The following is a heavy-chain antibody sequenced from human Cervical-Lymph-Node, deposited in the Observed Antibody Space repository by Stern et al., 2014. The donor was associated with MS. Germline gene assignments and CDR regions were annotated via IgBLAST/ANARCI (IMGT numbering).Heavy chain of an antibody. V-gene: IGHV3-23*04. Sequence: EVQLVESGGNLVQPGGSLRLSCTPSGFTFSDYAMSWIRPAPGKGLEWISSISGRGGNTFYADSVKGRFTISRDNSKNTLDLQMNSLRAEDSALYYCTKGFTVTGTGYGVDVWGQGTTVTVSS. CDR2: ISGRGGNT. CDR1: GFTFSDYA. J-gene: IGHJ6*02. CDR3: TKGFTVTGTGYGVDV. D-gene: IGHD6-19*01.